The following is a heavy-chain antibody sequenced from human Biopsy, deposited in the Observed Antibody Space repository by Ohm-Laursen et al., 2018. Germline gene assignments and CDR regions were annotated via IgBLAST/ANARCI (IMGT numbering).Heavy chain of an antibody. Sequence: SVKVSCKASGYTFTAYFIHWVRQAPGQGLEWLGWINPNNGATYYTQTFQGRVTLTRDTSISTAYMDLTRLRSDDTAVYYCAKDYGDSPDYWGQGTLVTVSS. CDR1: GYTFTAYF. CDR2: INPNNGAT. D-gene: IGHD4-17*01. V-gene: IGHV1-2*02. CDR3: AKDYGDSPDY. J-gene: IGHJ4*02.